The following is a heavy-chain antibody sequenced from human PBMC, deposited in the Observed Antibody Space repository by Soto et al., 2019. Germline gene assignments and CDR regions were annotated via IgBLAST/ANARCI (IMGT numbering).Heavy chain of an antibody. Sequence: LRLSCAASGFTFSSYAMSWVRQAPGKGLEWVAVISYDGSNKYYADSVKGRFTISRDNSKNTLYLQMNSLRAEDTAVYYCAKDLRSSGWYPGLYYYYGMDVWGQGTTVTVSS. V-gene: IGHV3-30*18. J-gene: IGHJ6*02. CDR3: AKDLRSSGWYPGLYYYYGMDV. CDR1: GFTFSSYA. D-gene: IGHD6-19*01. CDR2: ISYDGSNK.